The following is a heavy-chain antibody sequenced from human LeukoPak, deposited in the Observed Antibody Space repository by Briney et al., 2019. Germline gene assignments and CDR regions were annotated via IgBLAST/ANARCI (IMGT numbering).Heavy chain of an antibody. D-gene: IGHD6-19*01. CDR3: ASPAQRWRWYYFDY. J-gene: IGHJ4*02. Sequence: GGSLRLSCAASEFTVSSNHMSWVRQAPGKGLEWVSLIYSGGSSYYADSVKGRFTISRDNSKNTLYLQMNSLRAEDTAVYRCASPAQRWRWYYFDYGGRETRVPVSS. CDR1: EFTVSSNH. CDR2: IYSGGSS. V-gene: IGHV3-66*01.